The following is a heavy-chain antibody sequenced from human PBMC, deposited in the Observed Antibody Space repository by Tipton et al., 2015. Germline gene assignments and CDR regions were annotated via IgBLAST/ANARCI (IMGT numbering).Heavy chain of an antibody. J-gene: IGHJ6*02. CDR1: GFTFEDSA. V-gene: IGHV3-9*01. Sequence: SLRLSCAASGFTFEDSAMYWVRQSPGRGLEWVASISSYSGGIGYADSVKGRFTISRDNAKNSLYLQMNSLRIEDTALYYCVREGGGVWGQGTTVTVSS. D-gene: IGHD3-16*01. CDR3: VREGGGV. CDR2: ISSYSGGI.